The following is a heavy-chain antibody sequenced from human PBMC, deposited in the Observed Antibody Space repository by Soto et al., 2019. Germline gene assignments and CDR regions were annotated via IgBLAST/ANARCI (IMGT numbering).Heavy chain of an antibody. J-gene: IGHJ6*03. CDR2: ISAYNGHT. CDR3: AREYYYDSGSFYYYYYMDV. D-gene: IGHD3-10*01. V-gene: IGHV1-18*01. Sequence: ASVKVSCKASGYTFTTSGISWVRQAPGQGLEWMGWISAYNGHTNYAQKYQGRVIMTTDTSTSTAYMELRSLRSDDTAVYYCAREYYYDSGSFYYYYYMDVWGEGTTVTVSS. CDR1: GYTFTTSG.